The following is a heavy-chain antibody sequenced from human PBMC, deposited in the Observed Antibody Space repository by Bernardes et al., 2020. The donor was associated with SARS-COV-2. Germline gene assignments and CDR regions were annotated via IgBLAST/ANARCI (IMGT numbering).Heavy chain of an antibody. D-gene: IGHD2-2*02. CDR3: ATSQVVVPAAIQGGYYYYYGMDV. V-gene: IGHV1-24*01. CDR2: FDPEDGET. J-gene: IGHJ6*02. Sequence: ASVKVSFKVSGYTLTELSMHWVRQAPGKGLEWMGGFDPEDGETIYAQKFQGRVTMTEDTSTDTAYMELSSLRSEDTAVYYCATSQVVVPAAIQGGYYYYYGMDVWGQGTTVTVSS. CDR1: GYTLTELS.